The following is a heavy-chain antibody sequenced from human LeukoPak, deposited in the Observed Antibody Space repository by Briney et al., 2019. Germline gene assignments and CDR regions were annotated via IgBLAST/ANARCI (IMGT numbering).Heavy chain of an antibody. J-gene: IGHJ5*02. CDR1: GGSISSYY. D-gene: IGHD2-2*01. V-gene: IGHV4-59*01. CDR3: ARVAPAQLLGWFDP. CDR2: IFYIGSN. Sequence: SETLSLTCTVSGGSISSYYGSWIRQPPGKGLEWIGYIFYIGSNNYNPSLKSPFTISVDTSRNQFSLKVSSVTAADTAVYCCARVAPAQLLGWFDPWGQGTLVTVSS.